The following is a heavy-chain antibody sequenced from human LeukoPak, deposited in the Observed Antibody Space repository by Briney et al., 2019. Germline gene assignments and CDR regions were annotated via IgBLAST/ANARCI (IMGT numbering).Heavy chain of an antibody. CDR1: GGSISSYY. Sequence: PSETLSLTCTVPGGSISSYYWSWIRQPPGKGLEWIGYIYYSGSTNYNPSLKSRVTISVDTSKNQFSLKLSSVTAADTAVYYCARRLSGPGIAAAGSGYYFDYWGQGTLVTVSS. CDR3: ARRLSGPGIAAAGSGYYFDY. D-gene: IGHD6-13*01. CDR2: IYYSGST. J-gene: IGHJ4*02. V-gene: IGHV4-59*08.